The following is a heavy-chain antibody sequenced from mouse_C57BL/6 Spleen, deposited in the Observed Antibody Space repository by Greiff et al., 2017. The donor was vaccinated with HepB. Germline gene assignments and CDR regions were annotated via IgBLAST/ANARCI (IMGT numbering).Heavy chain of an antibody. CDR2: INPNNGGT. Sequence: EVQLQQSGPELVKPGASVKISCKASGYTFTDYYMNWVKQSHGKSLEWIGDINPNNGGTSYNQKFKGKATLTVDKSSSTAYMELRSLTSEDSAVYYCARAHYILFDYWGQGTTLTVSS. CDR1: GYTFTDYY. CDR3: ARAHYILFDY. V-gene: IGHV1-26*01. D-gene: IGHD1-1*01. J-gene: IGHJ2*01.